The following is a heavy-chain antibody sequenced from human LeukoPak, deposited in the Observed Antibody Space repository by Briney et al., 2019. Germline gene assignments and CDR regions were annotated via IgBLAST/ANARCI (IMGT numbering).Heavy chain of an antibody. J-gene: IGHJ6*03. CDR1: GFTFDDYA. CDR3: AKDVGRNYYYMDV. CDR2: ISWNCGNI. V-gene: IGHV3-9*01. D-gene: IGHD1-26*01. Sequence: PGGSLRLSCAASGFTFDDYAMHWVRQAPGKGLEWVSGISWNCGNIGYADSVKGRFTISRDNAKNSLYLQMNSLRAEDTALYYCAKDVGRNYYYMDVWGKGTTVTVSS.